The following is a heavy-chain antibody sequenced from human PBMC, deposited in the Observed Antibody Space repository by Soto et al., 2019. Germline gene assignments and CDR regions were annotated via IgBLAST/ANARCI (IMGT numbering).Heavy chain of an antibody. Sequence: ASVKVSCKASGYTFTGYYMHWVRQAPGQGLEWMGWINPNSGGTNYAQKFQGWVTMTRDTSISTAYLELSRLRSDDTAVYYCARGAGIAAAGALDYFDYWGQGTLVTVSS. D-gene: IGHD6-13*01. CDR3: ARGAGIAAAGALDYFDY. V-gene: IGHV1-2*04. CDR1: GYTFTGYY. CDR2: INPNSGGT. J-gene: IGHJ4*02.